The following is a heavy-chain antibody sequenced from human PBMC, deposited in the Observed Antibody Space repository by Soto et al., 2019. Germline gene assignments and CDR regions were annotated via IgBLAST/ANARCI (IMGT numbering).Heavy chain of an antibody. Sequence: SETLSLTCTVSGGSISSSSYYWGWIRQPPGKGLEWIGGIYYSGSTYYNPSLKSRVTISVDTSKNQFSLKLSSVTAADTAVYYCASGWETDYWGQGTLVTVSS. J-gene: IGHJ4*02. CDR1: GGSISSSSYY. CDR3: ASGWETDY. D-gene: IGHD1-26*01. V-gene: IGHV4-39*01. CDR2: IYYSGST.